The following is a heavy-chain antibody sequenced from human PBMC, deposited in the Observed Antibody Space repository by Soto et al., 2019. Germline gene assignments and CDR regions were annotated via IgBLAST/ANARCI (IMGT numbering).Heavy chain of an antibody. V-gene: IGHV3-53*04. D-gene: IGHD2-2*01. CDR2: IYSGGST. CDR3: ATSLVVVPAALDH. CDR1: GFIVSNNY. J-gene: IGHJ4*02. Sequence: EVQLVESGGGLVQPGGSLRLSCAASGFIVSNNYMSWVRQAPGKGLEWVSVIYSGGSTYYADSVKGRFTISRHNSKSTIYLPMNSLRVEDTAVYYCATSLVVVPAALDHWGQGTLVTVSS.